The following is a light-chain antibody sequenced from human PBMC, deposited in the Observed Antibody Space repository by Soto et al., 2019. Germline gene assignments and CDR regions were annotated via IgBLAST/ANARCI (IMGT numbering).Light chain of an antibody. CDR2: LGS. V-gene: IGKV2-28*01. CDR1: QSLPHSNGYNY. Sequence: DIVVTQSPLSLPVTPGEPASISCRSSQSLPHSNGYNYLDWYLQKPGQSPQLLIYLGSNRASGVPDRFSGSGSGTDFTLKISRVEAEDVGLYYCMQALESPWTFGQGTKVDIK. J-gene: IGKJ1*01. CDR3: MQALESPWT.